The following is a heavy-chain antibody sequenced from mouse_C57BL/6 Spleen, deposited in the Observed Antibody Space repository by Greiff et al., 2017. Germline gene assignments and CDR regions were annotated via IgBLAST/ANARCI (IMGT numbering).Heavy chain of an antibody. V-gene: IGHV1-64*01. CDR3: ARGGGSSYYAMDY. D-gene: IGHD1-1*01. Sequence: QVHVKQPGAELVKPGASVKLSCKASGYTFTSYWMHWVKQRPGQGLEWIGMIQPNSGSTNYNEKVKSKATLTVDKSSSTVYMQLSSLTSEDSAVYCCARGGGSSYYAMDYWGQGTSVTVSS. J-gene: IGHJ4*01. CDR2: IQPNSGST. CDR1: GYTFTSYW.